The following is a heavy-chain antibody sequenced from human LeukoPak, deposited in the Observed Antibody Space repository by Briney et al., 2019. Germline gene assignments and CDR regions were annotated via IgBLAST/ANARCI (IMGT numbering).Heavy chain of an antibody. CDR3: ARHRNYYGSGSYSY. V-gene: IGHV4-34*01. D-gene: IGHD3-10*01. Sequence: SETLSLTCAVYGGSFSGYYWSWIRQPPGKGLEWIGEINHSGSTNYNPSLKSRVTISVDTSKNQFSLKLSSMTAADTAVYYCARHRNYYGSGSYSYWGQGTLVTVSS. J-gene: IGHJ4*02. CDR1: GGSFSGYY. CDR2: INHSGST.